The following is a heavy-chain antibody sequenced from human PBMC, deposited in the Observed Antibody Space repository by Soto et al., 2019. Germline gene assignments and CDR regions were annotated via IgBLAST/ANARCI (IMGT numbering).Heavy chain of an antibody. CDR2: ISYDGSNK. CDR1: GFTFSSYG. V-gene: IGHV3-30*03. CDR3: ARVDILTVYGCMDV. D-gene: IGHD3-9*01. J-gene: IGHJ6*02. Sequence: GGSLRLSCAASGFTFSSYGMHWVRQAPGKGVEWVAVISYDGSNKYYADSVKGRFTISRDNSKNTLYLQMNSLRAEDTAVYYCARVDILTVYGCMDVWGQGTTVTVSS.